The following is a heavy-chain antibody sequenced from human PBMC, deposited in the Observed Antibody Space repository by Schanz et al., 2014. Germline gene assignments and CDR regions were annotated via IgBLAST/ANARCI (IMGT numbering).Heavy chain of an antibody. V-gene: IGHV3-23*01. CDR2: ISASGGST. CDR1: GFTFNSYA. Sequence: DVQLLESGGGLVQPGGSLRLSCAASGFTFNSYAMTWVRQAPGKGLEWVSTISASGGSTYYADSVKGRFTIARDNSKKILYLQINCLRAEDPAVYYCAKDRRKSNCSGGRCFHYSFDGMDVWGQGTTVTVSS. CDR3: AKDRRKSNCSGGRCFHYSFDGMDV. J-gene: IGHJ6*02. D-gene: IGHD2-15*01.